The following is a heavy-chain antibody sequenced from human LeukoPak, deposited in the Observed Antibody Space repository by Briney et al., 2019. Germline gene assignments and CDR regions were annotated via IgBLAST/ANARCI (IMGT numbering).Heavy chain of an antibody. V-gene: IGHV1-2*06. CDR3: ARGGQGYVWGSYRYYVDYFDY. CDR1: GYTFTGCY. CDR2: INPNSGGT. J-gene: IGHJ4*02. D-gene: IGHD3-16*02. Sequence: ASVKVSCKASGYTFTGCYMHWERQAPGQGLEWMGRINPNSGGTNYAQKLQGRVTMTTDTSTSTAYMELRSLRSDDTAVYYCARGGQGYVWGSYRYYVDYFDYWGQGTLVTVSS.